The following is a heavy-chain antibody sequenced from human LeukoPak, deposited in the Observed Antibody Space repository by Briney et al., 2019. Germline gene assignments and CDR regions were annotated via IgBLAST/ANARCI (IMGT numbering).Heavy chain of an antibody. J-gene: IGHJ4*02. CDR3: GKDQQLQPFHC. CDR2: ISYDGSNK. D-gene: IGHD2-2*01. Sequence: HPGRSLRLSCAASGFTFSSYAMHWVRQAPGKGLEWVAVISYDGSNKYYADSVKGRFTISRDNSKNTLYLQMNSLRAEDTSVYYCGKDQQLQPFHCWGQGTLVTVSS. V-gene: IGHV3-30-3*01. CDR1: GFTFSSYA.